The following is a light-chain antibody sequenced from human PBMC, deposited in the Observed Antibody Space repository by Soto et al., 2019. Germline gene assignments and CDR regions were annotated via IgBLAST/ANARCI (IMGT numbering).Light chain of an antibody. CDR1: QGLSGW. J-gene: IGKJ2*01. Sequence: DIQMTQSPSTLSASVGDRVTITCRASQGLSGWSAWYQQKPGKAPKLLIYKTSSLESGVPSRFSGSGSGTEFTLTIRSLQPDDFATYYCLQYNSLYTFGQGTKLEIK. CDR3: LQYNSLYT. V-gene: IGKV1-5*03. CDR2: KTS.